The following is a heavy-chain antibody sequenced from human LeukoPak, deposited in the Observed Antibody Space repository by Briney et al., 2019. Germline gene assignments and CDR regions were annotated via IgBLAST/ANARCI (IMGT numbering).Heavy chain of an antibody. Sequence: SETLSLTCTVSGGSISSCYWSWIRQPPGKGLEWIGYIYYSGSTNYNPSLKSRVTISVDTSKNQFSLKLSSVTAADTAVYYCARNPKYSSGWYHDAFDIWGQGTMVTVSS. J-gene: IGHJ3*02. V-gene: IGHV4-59*08. CDR1: GGSISSCY. D-gene: IGHD6-19*01. CDR2: IYYSGST. CDR3: ARNPKYSSGWYHDAFDI.